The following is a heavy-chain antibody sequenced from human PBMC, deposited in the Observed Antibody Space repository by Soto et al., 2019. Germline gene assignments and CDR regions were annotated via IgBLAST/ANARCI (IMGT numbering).Heavy chain of an antibody. CDR3: ARGGRRLSEKVVY. CDR2: ISSSSSYI. CDR1: GFTFSSYS. V-gene: IGHV3-21*01. Sequence: EVQLVESGGGLVKPGGSLRLSCAASGFTFSSYSMNWVRQAPGKGLEWVSSISSSSSYIYYADSVKGRFTISRDNAKNALYLQMNSLRAEDTAVYYCARGGRRLSEKVVYWCQGTLVTVSS. J-gene: IGHJ4*02. D-gene: IGHD3-16*01.